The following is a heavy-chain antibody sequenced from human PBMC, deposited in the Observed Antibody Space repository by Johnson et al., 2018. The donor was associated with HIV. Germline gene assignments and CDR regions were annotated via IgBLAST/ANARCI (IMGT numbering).Heavy chain of an antibody. CDR1: GFTFSSFG. CDR2: ISSAGTDK. J-gene: IGHJ3*02. Sequence: QVQLVESGGGVVQPGRSLRLSCAVSGFTFSSFGMHWVRQAPGKGLEWMAVISSAGTDKYYAYSVKGRFTISRDNSKNTLYLQMNSLRAEDTAVYYCARGPVMVRGVTDAFDIWGQGTMVTVSS. V-gene: IGHV3-30*03. D-gene: IGHD3-10*01. CDR3: ARGPVMVRGVTDAFDI.